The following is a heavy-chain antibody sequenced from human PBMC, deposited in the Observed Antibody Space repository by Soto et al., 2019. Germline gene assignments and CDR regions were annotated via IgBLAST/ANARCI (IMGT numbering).Heavy chain of an antibody. D-gene: IGHD1-26*01. CDR2: ISSDGSYT. V-gene: IGHV3-30*18. CDR3: AKGRGTYGGAYEY. Sequence: GWSLRLSCAASGFIFTTYGMHCVRQAPGKGLEWVADISSDGSYTYYAESVKGRFTISRDNSKNTVYLQMNSLRAEDTAVYYCAKGRGTYGGAYEYWGQGTLVTVSS. CDR1: GFIFTTYG. J-gene: IGHJ4*02.